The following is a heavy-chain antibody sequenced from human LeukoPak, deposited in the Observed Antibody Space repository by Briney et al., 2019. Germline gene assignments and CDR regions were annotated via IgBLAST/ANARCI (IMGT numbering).Heavy chain of an antibody. D-gene: IGHD3-22*01. Sequence: PGGSLRLSCAASGFTFTRHWMHWVRQAPGKGLVRVSRTNGDETTIDYADSVKGRFTISRDNSKNTLYLQMNSLRAEDTAVYYCAKQVNYYDSSGLSAAWGQGTLVTVSS. V-gene: IGHV3-74*01. CDR2: TNGDETTI. CDR1: GFTFTRHW. CDR3: AKQVNYYDSSGLSAA. J-gene: IGHJ5*02.